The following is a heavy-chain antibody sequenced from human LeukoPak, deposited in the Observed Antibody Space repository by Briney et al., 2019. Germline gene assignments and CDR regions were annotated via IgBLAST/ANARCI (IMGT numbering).Heavy chain of an antibody. D-gene: IGHD1-26*01. Sequence: SSETLSLTCTVPGGSISSSSVYWGWIRQPSGKGLEWIATISYSGSTTSYNPSLKSRVTISVDTSKNQFSLKLNSVTAADTAVYYCVRRTSGSYSDYWGQGTLVTVSS. CDR3: VRRTSGSYSDY. CDR1: GGSISSSSVY. J-gene: IGHJ4*02. CDR2: ISYSGSTT. V-gene: IGHV4-39*01.